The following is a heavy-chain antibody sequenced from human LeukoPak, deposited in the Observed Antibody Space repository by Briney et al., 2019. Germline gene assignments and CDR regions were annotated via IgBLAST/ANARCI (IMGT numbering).Heavy chain of an antibody. CDR2: IIPILGIA. D-gene: IGHD6-13*01. V-gene: IGHV1-69*04. Sequence: GASVKVSCKASGGTFSSYAISWVRQAPGQGLEWMGRIIPILGIANYAQKFQGRVTITADKSTSTAYMELSSLRSEDTAVYYCARVSYSSSWYTYDYWGQGTLVTVSS. CDR1: GGTFSSYA. CDR3: ARVSYSSSWYTYDY. J-gene: IGHJ4*02.